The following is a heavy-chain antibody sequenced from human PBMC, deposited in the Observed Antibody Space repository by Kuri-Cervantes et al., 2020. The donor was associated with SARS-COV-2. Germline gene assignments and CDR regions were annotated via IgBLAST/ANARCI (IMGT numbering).Heavy chain of an antibody. Sequence: GGSLRLSCAASGFTFSYYGMHWVRQAPGKGLEWVGFVRRDGSNYYYADSVKGRFTTSRDNSKNSLYLEMNSLRPEDTAVYYCAKVETANLDYWGQGTLVTVSS. D-gene: IGHD3-3*01. V-gene: IGHV3-30*02. CDR2: VRRDGSNY. CDR1: GFTFSYYG. CDR3: AKVETANLDY. J-gene: IGHJ4*02.